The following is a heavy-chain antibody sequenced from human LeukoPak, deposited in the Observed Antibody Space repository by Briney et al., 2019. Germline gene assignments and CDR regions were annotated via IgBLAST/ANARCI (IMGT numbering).Heavy chain of an antibody. CDR1: GASTSTHY. D-gene: IGHD4-11*01. CDR3: AQTTGWPGFDY. V-gene: IGHV4-59*08. CDR2: IYNGGTT. Sequence: SETLSLTCTVSGASTSTHYWNWIRQPPGKGLEWIGYIYNGGTTNYNPSLKSRVTISVDTSKNQFSLRLTSLTAADTAIYYCAQTTGWPGFDYWGPGVLVTVSS. J-gene: IGHJ4*02.